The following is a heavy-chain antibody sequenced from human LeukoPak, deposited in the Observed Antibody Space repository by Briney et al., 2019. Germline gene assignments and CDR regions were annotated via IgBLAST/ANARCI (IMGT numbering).Heavy chain of an antibody. J-gene: IGHJ4*02. CDR3: AKDQVWGYLDY. CDR2: ISGSGGST. V-gene: IGHV3-23*01. Sequence: GALRLSCAASGFTFSSYAMSWVRQAPGKGLEWVSTISGSGGSTYYADSVKGRFTISRDNSKNTLYLQMNSLRAEDTAVYYCAKDQVWGYLDYWGQGTLVTVSS. CDR1: GFTFSSYA. D-gene: IGHD7-27*01.